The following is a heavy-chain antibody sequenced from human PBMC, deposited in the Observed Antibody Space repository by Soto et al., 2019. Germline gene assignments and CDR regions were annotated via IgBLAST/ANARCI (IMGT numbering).Heavy chain of an antibody. Sequence: PSETLSLTCAVSGYSVSDSNWWGWIRQPPGKGLEWMGHIYNSGSTYYKSSLKGRVTMSIDTSKNQFSLRLYSVTAVDTAVYYCARKYGIPVAGTFDYWGQRILVTVSS. V-gene: IGHV4-28*01. J-gene: IGHJ4*02. CDR1: GYSVSDSNW. CDR2: IYNSGST. CDR3: ARKYGIPVAGTFDY. D-gene: IGHD6-19*01.